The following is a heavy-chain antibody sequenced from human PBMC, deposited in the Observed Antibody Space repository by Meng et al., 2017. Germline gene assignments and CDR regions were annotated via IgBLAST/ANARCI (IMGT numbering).Heavy chain of an antibody. V-gene: IGHV3-15*01. Sequence: GQLVEAGGGFVKPGGSLRLSCAASGFTFSNAWMTWVRQAPGKGMEWIGSMKSNVDGGTVDYAAAVKGRFFISRDDSENTFYLQMNSLKTEDTAVYYCSGHVDYWGHGTLVTVSS. J-gene: IGHJ4*01. CDR3: SGHVDY. CDR1: GFTFSNAW. CDR2: MKSNVDGGTV.